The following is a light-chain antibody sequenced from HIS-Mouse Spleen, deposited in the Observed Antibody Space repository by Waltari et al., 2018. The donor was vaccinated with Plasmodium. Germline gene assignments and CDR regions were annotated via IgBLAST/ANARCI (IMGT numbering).Light chain of an antibody. V-gene: IGLV1-44*01. J-gene: IGLJ2*01. CDR3: AAWDDSLNGVV. Sequence: QSVLTQPPSASGTPGQRVTISCSGSISSIGSNTVNWYQQRPGTAPKLLIYSKNQRPSGVPDRFSGSKSGTSASLAISGLQAEDEADYYCAAWDDSLNGVVFAGGTKLTVL. CDR2: SKN. CDR1: ISSIGSNT.